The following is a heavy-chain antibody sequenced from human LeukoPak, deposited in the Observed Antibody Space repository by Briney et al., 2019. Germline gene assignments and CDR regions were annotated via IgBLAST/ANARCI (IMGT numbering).Heavy chain of an antibody. CDR2: ISVYNGNT. CDR3: ARDLTEGPYGS. V-gene: IGHV1-18*01. J-gene: IGHJ4*02. CDR1: GYIFTSYG. D-gene: IGHD3-10*01. Sequence: ASVKVSCKASGYIFTSYGISWVRQAPGQGLEWMGWISVYNGNTNYPQRLQGRVTMTTDTSTTTAYMELRSLRSDDTAVYYCARDLTEGPYGSWGQGTLVTVSS.